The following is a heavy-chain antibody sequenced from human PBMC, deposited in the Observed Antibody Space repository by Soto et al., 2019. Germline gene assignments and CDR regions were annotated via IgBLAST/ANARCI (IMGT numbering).Heavy chain of an antibody. D-gene: IGHD1-26*01. Sequence: VQLLESGGGLVQPGGSLRLSCAASGFTFSDAWMTWVRQYPGKGLEWIGYIYNTGSAYYNPSLKGRITMSVDTSKNQFSLRLTSVTAADTALYYCARERVLRSGWFDPWGQGTPVTVSS. CDR2: IYNTGSA. CDR3: ARERVLRSGWFDP. V-gene: IGHV4-31*02. J-gene: IGHJ5*02. CDR1: GFTFSDAW.